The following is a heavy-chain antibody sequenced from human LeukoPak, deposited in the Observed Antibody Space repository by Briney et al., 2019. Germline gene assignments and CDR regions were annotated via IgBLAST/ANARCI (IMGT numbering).Heavy chain of an antibody. J-gene: IGHJ4*02. Sequence: PSETLSLTCTVSGGSISSGDYYWSWIRQPPGKGLEWIGYIYYSGSTYYNPSLKSRVTISVDTSKNQFSLKLSSVTAADTAVYYCARAPYLPGIAAAGDFDYWGQGTLVTVSS. CDR1: GGSISSGDYY. CDR3: ARAPYLPGIAAAGDFDY. CDR2: IYYSGST. V-gene: IGHV4-30-4*01. D-gene: IGHD6-13*01.